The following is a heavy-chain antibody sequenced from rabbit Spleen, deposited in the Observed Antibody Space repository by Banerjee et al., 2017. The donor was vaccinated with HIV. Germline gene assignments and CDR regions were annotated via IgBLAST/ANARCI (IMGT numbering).Heavy chain of an antibody. CDR1: GFSFSSNW. V-gene: IGHV1S45*01. D-gene: IGHD1-1*01. CDR3: ARNYVNAFDP. Sequence: LEESGGGLVKPGGTLTLTCTVSGFSFSSNWICWVRQAPGKGLEWIACIDTYDGDTDYANWPKGRFTISKTSSTTVTLRMTSLTAADTATYFCARNYVNAFDPWGPGTLVT. CDR2: IDTYDGDT. J-gene: IGHJ2*01.